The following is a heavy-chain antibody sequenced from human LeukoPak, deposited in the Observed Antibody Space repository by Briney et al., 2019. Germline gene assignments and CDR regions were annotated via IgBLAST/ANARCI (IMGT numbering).Heavy chain of an antibody. CDR2: IYYSGST. V-gene: IGHV4-59*01. D-gene: IGHD3-3*01. Sequence: SETLSPTCTVSGGSISSYYWSWIRQPPGKGLEWIGYIYYSGSTNYNPSLKSRVTISVDTSKSQFSLKLSSVTAADTAVYYCASQSGSLGRRADDAFDIWGQGTMVTVSS. J-gene: IGHJ3*02. CDR1: GGSISSYY. CDR3: ASQSGSLGRRADDAFDI.